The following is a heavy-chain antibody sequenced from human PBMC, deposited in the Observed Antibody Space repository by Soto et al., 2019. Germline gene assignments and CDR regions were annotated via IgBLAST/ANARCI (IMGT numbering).Heavy chain of an antibody. V-gene: IGHV3-23*01. Sequence: GGSLRLSCVASGFTFSTYAMSWVRQAPGKGLEWVSALSPSGGETYYADSVKGRLTISRDNSMNALYLQMNSLRVEDTAVYYCAHPRGYGVFDAYDIWGQGTMVTVSS. CDR3: AHPRGYGVFDAYDI. CDR1: GFTFSTYA. J-gene: IGHJ3*02. CDR2: LSPSGGET. D-gene: IGHD4-17*01.